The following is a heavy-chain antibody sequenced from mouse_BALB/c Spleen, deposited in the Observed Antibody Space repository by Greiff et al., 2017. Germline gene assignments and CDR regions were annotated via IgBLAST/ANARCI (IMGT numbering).Heavy chain of an antibody. Sequence: EVKVVESGGGLVKPGGSLKLSCAASGFTFSDYYMYWVRQTPEKRLEWVATISDGGSYTYYPDSVKGRFTISRDNAKNNLYLQMSSLKSEDTAMYYCAREVFDYWGQGTLVTVSA. J-gene: IGHJ3*01. CDR3: AREVFDY. CDR1: GFTFSDYY. V-gene: IGHV5-4*02. CDR2: ISDGGSYT.